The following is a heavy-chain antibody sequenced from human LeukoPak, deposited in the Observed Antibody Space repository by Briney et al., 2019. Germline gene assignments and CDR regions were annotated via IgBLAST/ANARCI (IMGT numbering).Heavy chain of an antibody. CDR1: GYTLTELS. CDR2: FDPEDGET. Sequence: GASVKVSCKVSGYTLTELSMHWVRQAPGKGLEWMGGFDPEDGETIYAQKFQGRVTMTEDTSTDTAYMELSSLRSEDTAVYYCARDPILIAAAGTTSKVVDYWGQGTLVTVSS. CDR3: ARDPILIAAAGTTSKVVDY. J-gene: IGHJ4*02. V-gene: IGHV1-24*01. D-gene: IGHD6-13*01.